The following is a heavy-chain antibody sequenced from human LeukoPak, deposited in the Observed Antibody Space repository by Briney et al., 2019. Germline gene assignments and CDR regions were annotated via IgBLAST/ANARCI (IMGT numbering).Heavy chain of an antibody. CDR3: AKGRTCSSTGGYVFDD. Sequence: GGSLRLSCAASGFASISYAMSGARKAPGKGLECVSTVSGSGGSTYYADSVKGRFTTSRDKSKSTLYLQMNSLRAEDTAVYYCAKGRTCSSTGGYVFDDWGEGTLVTVSS. CDR2: VSGSGGST. J-gene: IGHJ4*02. D-gene: IGHD2-2*01. V-gene: IGHV3-23*01. CDR1: GFASISYA.